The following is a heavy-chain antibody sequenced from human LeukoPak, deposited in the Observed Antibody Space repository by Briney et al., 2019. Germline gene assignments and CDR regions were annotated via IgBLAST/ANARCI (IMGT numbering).Heavy chain of an antibody. D-gene: IGHD5-18*01. Sequence: ASVQVSCKASGCTFTNYYIHWVRQAPGQGLEWMGIIDPSGGSTAYAQKFQGRVTMTRDTSTSTVHMELRSLTSEDTAVYYCARNDQRGYNHGSPDYWGQGTLVIVSS. V-gene: IGHV1-46*01. CDR2: IDPSGGST. J-gene: IGHJ4*02. CDR1: GCTFTNYY. CDR3: ARNDQRGYNHGSPDY.